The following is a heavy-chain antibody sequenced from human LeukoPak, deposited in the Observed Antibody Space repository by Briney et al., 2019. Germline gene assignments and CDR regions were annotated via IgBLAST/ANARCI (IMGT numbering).Heavy chain of an antibody. CDR3: ARTEAGSSWYGSGYFDY. CDR2: IKQDGSEK. D-gene: IGHD6-13*01. CDR1: GFTFSSYW. Sequence: PGGSLRLSCAASGFTFSSYWMSWVRQAPGKGLEWVANIKQDGSEKYYVDSVKGRFTISRDNAKNSLYLQMNSLRAEDTAVYYCARTEAGSSWYGSGYFDYWGQGTLVTVSS. J-gene: IGHJ4*02. V-gene: IGHV3-7*01.